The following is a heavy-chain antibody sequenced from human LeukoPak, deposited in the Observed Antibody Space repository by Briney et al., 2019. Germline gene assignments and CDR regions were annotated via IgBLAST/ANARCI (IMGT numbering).Heavy chain of an antibody. J-gene: IGHJ4*02. CDR3: ARVTTAFDC. CDR2: IISTGSTI. V-gene: IGHV3-11*04. CDR1: GFTFSKYY. Sequence: PGRSLRLSCAASGFTFSKYYMTWVRQAAGKWLGWISYIISTGSTIYYADSVKGRFTMSRDNAKNSLYLQMNSLRAEDTAVYYCARVTTAFDCWGQGTLVTVSS. D-gene: IGHD4-17*01.